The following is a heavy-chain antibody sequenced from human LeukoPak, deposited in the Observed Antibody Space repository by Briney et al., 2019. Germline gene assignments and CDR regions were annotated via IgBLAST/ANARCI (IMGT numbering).Heavy chain of an antibody. D-gene: IGHD6-13*01. CDR2: LSGSGSST. V-gene: IGHV3-23*01. Sequence: GGSLRLSCAASGFTFNNFAMSWVRQAPGKGLDWVSGLSGSGSSTFYADSVKGRPTISRDNSNSTLYLQMNSLRAEDTAVYYCAKRPKYGNSWIDFWGQGTLVTVSS. CDR3: AKRPKYGNSWIDF. CDR1: GFTFNNFA. J-gene: IGHJ4*02.